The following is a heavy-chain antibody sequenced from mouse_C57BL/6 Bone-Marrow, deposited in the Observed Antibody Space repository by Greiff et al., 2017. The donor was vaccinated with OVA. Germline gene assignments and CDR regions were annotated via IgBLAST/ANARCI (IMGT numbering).Heavy chain of an antibody. CDR1: GFSLTSYG. CDR2: IWSGGST. J-gene: IGHJ4*01. D-gene: IGHD4-1*01. Sequence: QVQLQQSGPGLVQPSQSLSITCTVSGFSLTSYGVHWVRQSPGKGLEWLGVIWSGGSTDYNAAFISRLSISKDNSKSQVFFKMNSLQADDTARYYCAQGGLGRAMDYWGQGTSVTVSS. V-gene: IGHV2-2*01. CDR3: AQGGLGRAMDY.